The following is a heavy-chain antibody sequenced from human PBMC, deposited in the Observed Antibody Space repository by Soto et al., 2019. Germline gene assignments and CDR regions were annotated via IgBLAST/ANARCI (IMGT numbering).Heavy chain of an antibody. J-gene: IGHJ6*02. CDR1: GGSITNSY. Sequence: SETLSLTCTVSGGSITNSYWSWIRQPPGKGLEWIGHISYRGRINYNPSLRSRGTISVDTSKNQFSLKLSSVTAADTAVYYCSRDSGRMYYDTWSGYDYGLDVWGQGTTVTVSS. D-gene: IGHD3-3*01. CDR2: ISYRGRI. V-gene: IGHV4-59*01. CDR3: SRDSGRMYYDTWSGYDYGLDV.